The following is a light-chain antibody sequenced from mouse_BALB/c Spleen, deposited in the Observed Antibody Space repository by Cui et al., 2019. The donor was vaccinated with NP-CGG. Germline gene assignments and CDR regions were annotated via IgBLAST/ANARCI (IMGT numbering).Light chain of an antibody. Sequence: QAVVTQESALTTSPGETVTLTCRSSTGAVTTSNYANWVQEKPDHLFTGLIGGYNNRVPGVPARFSGSLIGDKAALTITGAQTEDEAIYFCALWYSNHWVFGGGTKLTVL. CDR3: ALWYSNHWV. CDR1: TGAVTTSNY. V-gene: IGLV1*01. J-gene: IGLJ1*01. CDR2: GYN.